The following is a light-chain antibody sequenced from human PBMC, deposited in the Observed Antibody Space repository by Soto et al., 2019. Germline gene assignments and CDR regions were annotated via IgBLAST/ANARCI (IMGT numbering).Light chain of an antibody. Sequence: EIVMTQSPVTLSVSPGERATLSCRASQSVGGDLAWYQQIPGQAPRLLIYVAVTRATGVAARFSGGGSGTEFTLTVDSLQSEDLAIYYCQQYYAWPRTFGQGTKLEI. V-gene: IGKV3-15*01. J-gene: IGKJ2*01. CDR3: QQYYAWPRT. CDR1: QSVGGD. CDR2: VAV.